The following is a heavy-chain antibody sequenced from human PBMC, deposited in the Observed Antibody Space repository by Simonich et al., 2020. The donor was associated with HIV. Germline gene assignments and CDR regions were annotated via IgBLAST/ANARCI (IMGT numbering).Heavy chain of an antibody. CDR3: ATKIIARDAFDI. CDR1: GYTFTDYY. D-gene: IGHD3-16*02. J-gene: IGHJ3*02. Sequence: EVQLVQSGAEVKKPGATVKISCQVSGYTFTDYYMHWVQQAPGKGLEWRGLVDPENGETIDTEKFQGRVTITADTSTDTAYMELSSLRSEDTAVYYCATKIIARDAFDIWGQGTLVTVSS. V-gene: IGHV1-69-2*01. CDR2: VDPENGET.